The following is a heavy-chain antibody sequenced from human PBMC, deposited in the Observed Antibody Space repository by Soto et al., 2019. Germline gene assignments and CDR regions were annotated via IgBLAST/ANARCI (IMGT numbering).Heavy chain of an antibody. CDR3: ARHGVSVMQTSTNGMDV. Sequence: GESLKISCKGSGYSFTSYWISWVRQMPGKGLGWMGRIDPSDSYTNYSPSFQGHVTISADKSISTAYLQWSSLKASDTAMYYCARHGVSVMQTSTNGMDVWGQGTTVTISS. CDR2: IDPSDSYT. V-gene: IGHV5-10-1*01. CDR1: GYSFTSYW. D-gene: IGHD4-4*01. J-gene: IGHJ6*02.